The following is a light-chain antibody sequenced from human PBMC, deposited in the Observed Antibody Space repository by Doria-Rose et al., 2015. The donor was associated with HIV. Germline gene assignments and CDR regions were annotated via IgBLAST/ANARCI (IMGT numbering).Light chain of an antibody. J-gene: IGKJ1*01. Sequence: TQSPGTLSLSPQERATLSRRASQSSSSTYLSWYQQKPGQAPSLIIYDGSTRATGIPDRFSASGSGTDFTLTINRLEPEDFALYYCHQYGTSWTFGQGTKVEI. CDR1: QSSSSTY. CDR3: HQYGTSWT. V-gene: IGKV3-20*01. CDR2: DGS.